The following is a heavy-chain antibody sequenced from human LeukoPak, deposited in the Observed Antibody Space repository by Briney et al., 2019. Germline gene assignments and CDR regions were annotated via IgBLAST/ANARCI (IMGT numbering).Heavy chain of an antibody. CDR1: GFTFSSYA. V-gene: IGHV4-34*01. J-gene: IGHJ4*02. Sequence: PGGSLRLSCAASGFTFSSYAMSWVRQPPGKGLEWIGEINHSGSTNYNPSLKSRVTISVDTSKNQFSLKLSSVTAADTAVYYCARGHSSGWYGPFDYWGQGTLVTVSS. CDR2: INHSGST. CDR3: ARGHSSGWYGPFDY. D-gene: IGHD6-19*01.